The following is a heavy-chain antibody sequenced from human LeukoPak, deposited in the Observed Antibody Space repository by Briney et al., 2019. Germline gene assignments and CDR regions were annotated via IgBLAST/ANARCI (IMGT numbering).Heavy chain of an antibody. CDR1: GGSISSSSYY. Sequence: SETLSLTCTVSGGSISSSSYYWGWIRQPPGKGLEWIGSIYYSGSTYYNPSLKSRVTISVDTSKNQFSLKLSSVTAAGTAVYYCASLLGYCSGGSCYAFFDYWGQGTLVTVSS. D-gene: IGHD2-15*01. CDR2: IYYSGST. CDR3: ASLLGYCSGGSCYAFFDY. J-gene: IGHJ4*02. V-gene: IGHV4-39*01.